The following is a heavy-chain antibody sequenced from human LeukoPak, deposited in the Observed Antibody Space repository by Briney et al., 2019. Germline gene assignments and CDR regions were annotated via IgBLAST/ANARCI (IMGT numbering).Heavy chain of an antibody. CDR3: ASRSENWFDP. J-gene: IGHJ5*02. CDR2: IIPIFGTA. V-gene: IGHV1-69*13. Sequence: SVKVSCKASGYTFTSYGISWVRQAPGQGLEWMGGIIPIFGTANYAQKFQGRVTITADESTSTAYMELSSLRSEDTAVYYCASRSENWFDPWGQGTLVTVSS. CDR1: GYTFTSYG.